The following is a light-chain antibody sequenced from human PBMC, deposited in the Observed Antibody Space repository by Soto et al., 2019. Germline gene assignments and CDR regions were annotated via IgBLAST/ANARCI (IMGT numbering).Light chain of an antibody. J-gene: IGKJ2*01. V-gene: IGKV3-15*01. CDR1: QNLSRN. Sequence: EMVMTQSPATLTVSPGERATLSCRASQNLSRNLAWYQQQPGQAPRLLIYGASTRATGIPARFSGSGSGTDFTLTISSLQSEYFAVYYCQQYDNWPHTFGQGTKLEI. CDR2: GAS. CDR3: QQYDNWPHT.